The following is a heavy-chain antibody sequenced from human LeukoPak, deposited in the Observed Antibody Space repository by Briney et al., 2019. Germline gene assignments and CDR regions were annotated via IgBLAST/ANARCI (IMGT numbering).Heavy chain of an antibody. CDR1: GGSFSGYY. CDR3: ASLPTYDYVWGSYRYTDTSDY. CDR2: INHSGST. V-gene: IGHV4-34*01. D-gene: IGHD3-16*02. Sequence: SETLSLTCAVYGGSFSGYYWSWIRQPPGRGLEWIGEINHSGSTNYNPSLESRVTISVDTSKNQFSLKLSSVTAADTAVYYCASLPTYDYVWGSYRYTDTSDYWGQGTLVTVSS. J-gene: IGHJ4*02.